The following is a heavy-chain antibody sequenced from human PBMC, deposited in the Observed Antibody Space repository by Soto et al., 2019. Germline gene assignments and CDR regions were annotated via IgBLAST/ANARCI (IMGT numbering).Heavy chain of an antibody. CDR2: IIPIFGTA. V-gene: IGHV1-69*13. CDR3: ATLGERSGYYSGYTANYYYYYGMDV. J-gene: IGHJ6*02. Sequence: SVKVSCKASGGTFSSYAISWVRQAPGQGLEWMGGIIPIFGTANYAQKFQGRVTITADESTSTAYMELSSLRSEDTAVYYCATLGERSGYYSGYTANYYYYYGMDVWGQGTTVTVSS. D-gene: IGHD3-3*01. CDR1: GGTFSSYA.